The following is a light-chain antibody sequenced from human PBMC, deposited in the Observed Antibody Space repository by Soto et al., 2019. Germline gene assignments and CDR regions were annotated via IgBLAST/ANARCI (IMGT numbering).Light chain of an antibody. CDR1: QSVSSN. J-gene: IGKJ4*01. CDR2: VAS. CDR3: QQYNVWPLT. V-gene: IGKV3-15*01. Sequence: EIVMTQSPATLSVSPGERATHSCRASQSVSSNLAWYQQKPGQTPKLLIYVASTRATGIPARFSGSGSGTEFTLTISSLQSEDFAVYYCQQYNVWPLTFGGGTKVEFK.